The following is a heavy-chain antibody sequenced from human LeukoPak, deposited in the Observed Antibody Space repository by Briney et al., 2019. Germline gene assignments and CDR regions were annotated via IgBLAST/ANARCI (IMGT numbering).Heavy chain of an antibody. CDR1: GYIFSNQW. D-gene: IGHD6-19*01. CDR2: IYPGDSDT. V-gene: IGHV5-51*01. Sequence: GESLKISCKGSGYIFSNQWIGWVRQVPGKGLEWMGVIYPGDSDTRYSPSLPGHVTISADKSISTAYLHWSSLEASDTAMYYCARLYSSGRLDYWGQGTLVTVSS. J-gene: IGHJ4*02. CDR3: ARLYSSGRLDY.